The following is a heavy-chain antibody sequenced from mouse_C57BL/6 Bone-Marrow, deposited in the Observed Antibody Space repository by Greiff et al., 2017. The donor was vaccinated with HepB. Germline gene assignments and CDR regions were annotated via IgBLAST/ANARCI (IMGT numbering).Heavy chain of an antibody. Sequence: EVQVVESGGGLVQPGGSLKLSCAASGFTFSDYYMYWVRQTPEKRLEWVAYISNGGGSTYYPDTVKGRFTISRDNAKNTLYLQLSRLKSEDTAMYYCARRIYDGYSYYFDYWGQGTTLTVSS. CDR3: ARRIYDGYSYYFDY. CDR2: ISNGGGST. J-gene: IGHJ2*01. CDR1: GFTFSDYY. D-gene: IGHD2-3*01. V-gene: IGHV5-12*01.